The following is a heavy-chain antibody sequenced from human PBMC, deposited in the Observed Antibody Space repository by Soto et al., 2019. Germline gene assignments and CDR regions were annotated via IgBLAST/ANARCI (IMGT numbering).Heavy chain of an antibody. J-gene: IGHJ3*02. CDR1: GGSINIYY. D-gene: IGHD3-16*02. V-gene: IGHV4-59*08. CDR3: ARLYGLDAFDI. CDR2: IYYSGST. Sequence: SETLSLTCTVSGGSINIYYWSWVRQPPGKGLEWIGYIYYSGSTNYNPSLKSRVTISVDTSKNQFSLKLSSVTAADTAVYYCARLYGLDAFDIWGQGTMVTVSS.